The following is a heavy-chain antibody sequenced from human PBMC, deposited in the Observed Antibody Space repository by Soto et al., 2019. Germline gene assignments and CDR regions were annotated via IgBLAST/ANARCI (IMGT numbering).Heavy chain of an antibody. CDR2: IYYRGGT. J-gene: IGHJ5*02. Sequence: SDTLSPTRTVSGAALSSGGYFYTWVRQPPGWGLGWLGFIYYRGGTNYNLSLESQVTISLDKPKSQFSLRLISVTAADTAVYYCTREQSDDNYFDPWGQGTLVTVSS. CDR1: GAALSSGGYF. V-gene: IGHV4-61*08. CDR3: TREQSDDNYFDP. D-gene: IGHD6-19*01.